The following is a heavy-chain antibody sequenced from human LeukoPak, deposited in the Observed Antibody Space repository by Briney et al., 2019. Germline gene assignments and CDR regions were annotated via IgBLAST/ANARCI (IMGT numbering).Heavy chain of an antibody. D-gene: IGHD1-26*01. CDR3: VRDRGGSYSGNWIDP. CDR1: GGTFGTYA. V-gene: IGHV1-69*05. J-gene: IGHJ5*02. CDR2: IIPIFGSA. Sequence: GASVKVSCRASGGTFGTYAISWVRQAPGQGLEWMGEIIPIFGSANYAQRFRGRVTITTDESTSTAYMELSSLRSEDTAVYYCVRDRGGSYSGNWIDPWGQGTLVTVSS.